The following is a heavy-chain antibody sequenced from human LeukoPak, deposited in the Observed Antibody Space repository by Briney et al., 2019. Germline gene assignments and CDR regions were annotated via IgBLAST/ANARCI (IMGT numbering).Heavy chain of an antibody. CDR1: GFTFSSYE. Sequence: GGSLRLSCAASGFTFSSYEMNWVRQAPGKGLEWVSYISSSGSTIYYADSVKGRFTISRDSAKNSLYLQMNSLRAEDTAVYYCASSRLRGDHPDYWGQGTLVTVSS. J-gene: IGHJ4*02. CDR2: ISSSGSTI. D-gene: IGHD3-10*01. V-gene: IGHV3-48*03. CDR3: ASSRLRGDHPDY.